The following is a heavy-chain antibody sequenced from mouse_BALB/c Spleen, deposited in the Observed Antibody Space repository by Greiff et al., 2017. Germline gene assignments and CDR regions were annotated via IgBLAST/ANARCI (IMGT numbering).Heavy chain of an antibody. CDR1: GFTFSSYG. CDR3: ARAGTGYYFDY. Sequence: EVKLMESGGDLVKPGGSLKLSCAASGFTFSSYGMSWVRQTPDKRLEWVATISSGGSYTYYPDSVKGRFTISRDNAKNTLYLQMSSLKSEDTAMYYCARAGTGYYFDYWGQGTTLTVSS. J-gene: IGHJ2*01. D-gene: IGHD4-1*01. V-gene: IGHV5-6*01. CDR2: ISSGGSYT.